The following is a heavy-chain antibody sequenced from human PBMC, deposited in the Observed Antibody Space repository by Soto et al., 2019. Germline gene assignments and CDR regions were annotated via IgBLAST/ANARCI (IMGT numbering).Heavy chain of an antibody. Sequence: QVQLVESGGGVVQPGRSLRLSCAASGFTFSSYAIHWVRQAPGKGLEWVAVIWYDGSNKYYADSVKGRFTISRDNSKNPVDLQMNSLKAGDTAVYYCARNPQYNSGWYFDYWGQGTLVTVSS. V-gene: IGHV3-33*01. J-gene: IGHJ4*02. CDR2: IWYDGSNK. CDR3: ARNPQYNSGWYFDY. D-gene: IGHD6-19*01. CDR1: GFTFSSYA.